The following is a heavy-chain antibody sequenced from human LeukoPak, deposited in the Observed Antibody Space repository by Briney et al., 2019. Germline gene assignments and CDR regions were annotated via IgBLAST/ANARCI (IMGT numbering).Heavy chain of an antibody. CDR3: ARTIAAAATDPGYFDY. CDR2: IYYTGIT. D-gene: IGHD6-13*01. Sequence: PSETLSLTCTVSGGSISGYYWSWIRQSPGKGLEWIGYIYYTGITAYNPSLGSRVTISVDRSNNQFSLRLTSVTAADTAVYYCARTIAAAATDPGYFDYWGQGTLVTVSS. CDR1: GGSISGYY. J-gene: IGHJ4*02. V-gene: IGHV4-59*01.